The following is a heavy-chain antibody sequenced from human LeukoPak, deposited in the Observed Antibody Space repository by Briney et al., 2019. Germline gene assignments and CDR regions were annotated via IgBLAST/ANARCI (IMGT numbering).Heavy chain of an antibody. Sequence: PSETLSLTCTVSGGSFGSYYWSWIRQPAGKGLEWIGRIYTSGSTNYNPSLKSRVDMSVDKSKNQFSLKLSSVTAADTAVCYCARAYYGSGKEWYFDLWGRGTLVTVSS. D-gene: IGHD3-10*01. CDR1: GGSFGSYY. V-gene: IGHV4-4*07. CDR3: ARAYYGSGKEWYFDL. J-gene: IGHJ2*01. CDR2: IYTSGST.